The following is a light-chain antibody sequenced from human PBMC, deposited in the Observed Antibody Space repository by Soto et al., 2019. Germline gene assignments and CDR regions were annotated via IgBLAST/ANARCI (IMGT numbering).Light chain of an antibody. CDR1: NIGDKR. CDR3: QVWDIMTDNYV. Sequence: SYELTQPPSVSVAPEKTATITCGGDNIGDKRVHWYRQKPGQAPVLLISYDSDRPSGFPERFSGSNSGNTATLTISRVEAGDEADYYCQVWDIMTDNYVFGGGTKVTVL. J-gene: IGLJ1*01. CDR2: YDS. V-gene: IGLV3-21*04.